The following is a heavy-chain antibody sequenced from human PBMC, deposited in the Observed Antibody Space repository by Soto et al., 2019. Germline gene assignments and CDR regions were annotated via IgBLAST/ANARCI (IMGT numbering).Heavy chain of an antibody. CDR1: GYTFTSYG. Sequence: ASVKVSCKASGYTFTSYGISWVRQAPGQGLEWMGWISAYKGNTNYAQKLQGRVTMTTDTSTSTAYMELRSLRSDDTAVYYCARDGGPQYYDFWSGYYTGGFDYWGQGTLVTVSS. CDR2: ISAYKGNT. CDR3: ARDGGPQYYDFWSGYYTGGFDY. J-gene: IGHJ4*02. D-gene: IGHD3-3*01. V-gene: IGHV1-18*01.